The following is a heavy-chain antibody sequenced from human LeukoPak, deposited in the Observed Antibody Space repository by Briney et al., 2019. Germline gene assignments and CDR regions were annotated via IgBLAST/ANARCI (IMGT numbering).Heavy chain of an antibody. J-gene: IGHJ4*02. D-gene: IGHD3-22*01. CDR3: AKDSPPVPQDYYDSICYFDY. V-gene: IGHV3-21*04. CDR2: ISGSSSYI. Sequence: GGSLRLSCAASGFTFSSYSMNWVRQAPGKGLEWVSSISGSSSYIYYADSVKGRFTISRDNAKNSLYLQMNSLRAEDTAVYYCAKDSPPVPQDYYDSICYFDYWGQGTLVTVSS. CDR1: GFTFSSYS.